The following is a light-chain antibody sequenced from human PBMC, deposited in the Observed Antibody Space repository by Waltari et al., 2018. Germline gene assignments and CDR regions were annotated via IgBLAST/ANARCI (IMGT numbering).Light chain of an antibody. CDR2: WAS. CDR1: QSVLYSSNNKNY. V-gene: IGKV4-1*01. J-gene: IGKJ1*01. CDR3: QQYCSTPWT. Sequence: DIVMNQSPDSLAVSLCERATINCKSSQSVLYSSNNKNYLAWYHQKPGQPPKLLIYWASTREAGVPDRFSGSGSGTDFTLTISSLQAEDVAVYYCQQYCSTPWTFGRGTKVEI.